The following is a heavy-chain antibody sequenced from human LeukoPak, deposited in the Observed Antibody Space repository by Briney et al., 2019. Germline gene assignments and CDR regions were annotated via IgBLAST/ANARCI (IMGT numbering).Heavy chain of an antibody. J-gene: IGHJ1*01. CDR2: ISWNSGTI. D-gene: IGHD6-19*01. CDR1: GFTFDNYA. V-gene: IGHV3-9*01. Sequence: GGSLRLSCAASGFTFDNYAMNWVRQVPGKGLEWISLISWNSGTIGYADSVKGRFTISRDNANNFLYLQMSSLRAEDTALYYRARAYKDRSLAGKKEFFQHWGQGTLVTVSS. CDR3: ARAYKDRSLAGKKEFFQH.